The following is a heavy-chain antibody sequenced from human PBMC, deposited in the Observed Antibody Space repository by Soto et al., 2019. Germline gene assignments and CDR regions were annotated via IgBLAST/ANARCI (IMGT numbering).Heavy chain of an antibody. CDR1: GGSISSYY. V-gene: IGHV4-59*08. CDR2: IYYSGST. CDR3: ARLGTRVRGVTYYYYYGMDV. Sequence: QVQLQESGPGLVKPSETLSLTCTVSGGSISSYYWSWIRQPPGKGLEWIGYIYYSGSTNYNPSLKSRATISVDTSKNHFSLKLSSVTAADTAVYYCARLGTRVRGVTYYYYYGMDVWGQGTTVTVSS. J-gene: IGHJ6*02. D-gene: IGHD3-10*01.